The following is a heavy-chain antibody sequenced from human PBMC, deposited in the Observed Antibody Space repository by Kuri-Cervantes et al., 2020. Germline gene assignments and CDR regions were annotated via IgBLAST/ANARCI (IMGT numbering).Heavy chain of an antibody. CDR1: GYTFTSYD. V-gene: IGHV1-8*02. CDR3: ARSVWGYYYYYMDV. J-gene: IGHJ6*03. Sequence: ASVKVSCKASGYTFTSYDINWVRQATGQGLEWMGWTNPNSGNTGYAQKFQGRVTMTRNTSISTAYMELSSLRSEDTAVYYCARSVWGYYYYYMDVWGKGTTVTVSS. CDR2: TNPNSGNT. D-gene: IGHD5/OR15-5a*01.